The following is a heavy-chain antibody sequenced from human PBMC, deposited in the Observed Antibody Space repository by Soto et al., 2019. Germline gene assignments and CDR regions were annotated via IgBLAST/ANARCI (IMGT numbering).Heavy chain of an antibody. V-gene: IGHV3-15*01. CDR1: GLTFSDFW. D-gene: IGHD3-16*01. CDR2: IKSKSDGETA. CDR3: AITSMINRETSPSCEY. Sequence: GGSLRLSCAAAGLTFSDFWMTCVRQAPGKVLEWVGRIKSKSDGETADVAAPVKARFTISRYDSKNTVFLEMNSLKSEDTALYYCAITSMINRETSPSCEYRGRGT. J-gene: IGHJ4*02.